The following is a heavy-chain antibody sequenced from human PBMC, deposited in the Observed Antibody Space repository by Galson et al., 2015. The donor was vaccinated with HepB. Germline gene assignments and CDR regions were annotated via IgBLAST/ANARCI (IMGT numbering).Heavy chain of an antibody. CDR3: ARAPRVAYYYYGMDV. V-gene: IGHV3-48*03. CDR2: ISSSGSTI. Sequence: SLRLSCAASGFTFSSYEMNWVRQAPGKGLEWVSYISSSGSTIYYADSVKGRFTISRDNAKNSLYLQMNSLRAEDTAVYYCARAPRVAYYYYGMDVWGQGTTVTVSS. J-gene: IGHJ6*02. D-gene: IGHD2-15*01. CDR1: GFTFSSYE.